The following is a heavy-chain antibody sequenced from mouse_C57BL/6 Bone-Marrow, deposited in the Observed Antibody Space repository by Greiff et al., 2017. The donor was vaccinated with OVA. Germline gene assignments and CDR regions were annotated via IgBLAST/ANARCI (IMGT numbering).Heavy chain of an antibody. CDR1: GYTFTSYW. Sequence: QVQLQQPGAELVKPGASVKLSCKASGYTFTSYWMHWVKQRPGQGLEWIGMIHPNSGSTKYNEKSKSKATLTVDKSSSTAYMQLSRLTSEDSAVYCCAREGYYSSSYYFDYWGQGTTLTVSS. D-gene: IGHD1-1*01. J-gene: IGHJ2*01. CDR3: AREGYYSSSYYFDY. V-gene: IGHV1-64*01. CDR2: IHPNSGST.